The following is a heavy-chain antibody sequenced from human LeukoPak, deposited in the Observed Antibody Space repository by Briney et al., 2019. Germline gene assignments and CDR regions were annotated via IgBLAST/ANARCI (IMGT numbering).Heavy chain of an antibody. D-gene: IGHD1-26*01. CDR2: INWNGGRA. CDR1: GFTFISYW. J-gene: IGHJ1*01. V-gene: IGHV3-20*04. CDR3: VRDRGGTYMYFQH. Sequence: GGSLRLSCAASGFTFISYWMSWVRQAPGKGLDWVSGINWNGGRAGHADSVKGRFTISRDNAKNSLFLQMNSLRAEDTALYYCVRDRGGTYMYFQHWGQGTLVTVSS.